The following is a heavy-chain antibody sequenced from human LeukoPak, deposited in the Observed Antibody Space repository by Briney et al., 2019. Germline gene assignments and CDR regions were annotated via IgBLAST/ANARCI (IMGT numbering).Heavy chain of an antibody. Sequence: ASVKVSCKASGYTFTSYGISWVRQAPGQGLEWMGWISAYNGNTNYAQKLQGRVTMTTDTSTSTAYMELRSLRSDDTAVYYCARLTRYYYDSSGSKPSYYFDYWGQGTLVTVSS. D-gene: IGHD3-22*01. J-gene: IGHJ4*02. CDR3: ARLTRYYYDSSGSKPSYYFDY. CDR1: GYTFTSYG. CDR2: ISAYNGNT. V-gene: IGHV1-18*01.